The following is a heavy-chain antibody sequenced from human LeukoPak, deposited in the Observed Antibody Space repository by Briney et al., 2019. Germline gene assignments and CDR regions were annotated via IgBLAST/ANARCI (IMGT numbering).Heavy chain of an antibody. V-gene: IGHV4-61*01. CDR2: IYNGVNT. CDR3: ARSRAFNSGAFDP. CDR1: GASVSSASY. Sequence: SETLSLTCTVSGASVSSASYWSWIRQPPGKGVEWIAHIYNGVNTNYNPSLKSRVTISIDTSKNQFSLRLNSVTAADTAVYYCARSRAFNSGAFDPWGQGSLVTVSS. D-gene: IGHD1-26*01. J-gene: IGHJ5*02.